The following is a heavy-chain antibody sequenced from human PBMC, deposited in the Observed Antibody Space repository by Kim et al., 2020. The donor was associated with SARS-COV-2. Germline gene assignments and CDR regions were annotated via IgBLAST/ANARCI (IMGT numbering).Heavy chain of an antibody. Sequence: SETLSLTCTVSGGSISSYYWSWIRQPPGKGLEWIGYIYYSGSTNYNPSLKSRVTISVDTSKNQFSLKLSSVTAADTAVYYCAREKWVTTFYFYGMDVWGQGATVPLSS. D-gene: IGHD4-17*01. V-gene: IGHV4-59*01. CDR2: IYYSGST. CDR1: GGSISSYY. CDR3: AREKWVTTFYFYGMDV. J-gene: IGHJ6*02.